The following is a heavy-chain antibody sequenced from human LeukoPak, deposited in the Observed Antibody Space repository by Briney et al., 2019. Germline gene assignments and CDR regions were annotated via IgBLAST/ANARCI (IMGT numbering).Heavy chain of an antibody. Sequence: ASVKVSCKASGYTFTSHGISWVRQAPGQGLEWMGLISAYNGNTNYAQKLHGRVTMNTDTSTRTAYMELRSLRSDDTAVYYCARDPQEDDYYYGMDVWGQGTTVTVSS. CDR2: ISAYNGNT. CDR1: GYTFTSHG. CDR3: ARDPQEDDYYYGMDV. V-gene: IGHV1-18*01. J-gene: IGHJ6*01.